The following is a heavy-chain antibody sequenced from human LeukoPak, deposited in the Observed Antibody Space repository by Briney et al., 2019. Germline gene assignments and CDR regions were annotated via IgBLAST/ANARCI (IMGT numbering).Heavy chain of an antibody. V-gene: IGHV4-59*08. CDR2: IYYSGST. J-gene: IGHJ4*02. Sequence: PSETLSLTCTVSGGSISSYYWSWIRQPPGKGLEWIGYIYYSGSTNYNPSLKSRVTISVGTSKNQFSLKLSSVTAADTAVYYCARQQWPSKPFDYWGQGTLVTVSS. D-gene: IGHD6-19*01. CDR3: ARQQWPSKPFDY. CDR1: GGSISSYY.